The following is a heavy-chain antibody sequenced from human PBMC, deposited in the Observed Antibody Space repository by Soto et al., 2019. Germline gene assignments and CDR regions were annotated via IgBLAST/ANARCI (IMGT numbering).Heavy chain of an antibody. D-gene: IGHD6-19*01. Sequence: SLRLSCTSSGFTFGDYAMSWFRQAPGKGLEWVGFIRSKAYGGTTEYAASVKGRFTISRDDSKSIAYLQMNSLKTEDTAVYYCTRDMPVARTGFHYWSPGTFVTVSS. CDR2: IRSKAYGGTT. CDR3: TRDMPVARTGFHY. V-gene: IGHV3-49*03. J-gene: IGHJ4*02. CDR1: GFTFGDYA.